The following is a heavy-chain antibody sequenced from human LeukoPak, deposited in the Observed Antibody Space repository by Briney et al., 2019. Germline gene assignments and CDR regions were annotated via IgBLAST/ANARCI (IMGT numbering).Heavy chain of an antibody. CDR3: ASQAYSSSWYGRDGGY. J-gene: IGHJ4*02. D-gene: IGHD6-13*01. V-gene: IGHV3-30*03. Sequence: GGSLRPSCAASGFTFSSYGMHWVRQAPGKGLEWVAVISYDGSNKYYADSVKGRFTISRDNSKNTLYLQMNSLRAEDTAVYYCASQAYSSSWYGRDGGYWGQGTLVTVPS. CDR1: GFTFSSYG. CDR2: ISYDGSNK.